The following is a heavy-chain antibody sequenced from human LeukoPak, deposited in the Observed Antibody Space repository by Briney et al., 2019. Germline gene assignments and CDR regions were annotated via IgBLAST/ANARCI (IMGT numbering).Heavy chain of an antibody. D-gene: IGHD3-16*02. CDR1: GGSFSGYY. J-gene: IGHJ4*02. V-gene: IGHV4-34*01. CDR2: INHSGST. CDR3: AVLRLRGGYYDYVWGSYRQTGPFDY. Sequence: SETLSLTCAVYGGSFSGYYWSWIRRPPGKGLEWIGEINHSGSTNYNPSLKSRVTISVDTSKNQFSLKLSSVTAADTAVYYCAVLRLRGGYYDYVWGSYRQTGPFDYWGQGTLVTVSS.